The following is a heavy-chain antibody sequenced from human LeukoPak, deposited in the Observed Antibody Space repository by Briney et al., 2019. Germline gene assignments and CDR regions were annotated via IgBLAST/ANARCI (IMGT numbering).Heavy chain of an antibody. CDR3: ARTLLITFGGVIAYYYYGMDV. CDR1: GYTFTSYG. V-gene: IGHV1-18*01. J-gene: IGHJ6*02. CDR2: ISAYSGNT. D-gene: IGHD3-16*02. Sequence: ASVKVSCKASGYTFTSYGISWVRQAPGQGLEWMGWISAYSGNTNYAQKLQGRVTMTTDTSTSTAYMELRSLRSDDTAVYYCARTLLITFGGVIAYYYYGMDVWGQGTTVTVSS.